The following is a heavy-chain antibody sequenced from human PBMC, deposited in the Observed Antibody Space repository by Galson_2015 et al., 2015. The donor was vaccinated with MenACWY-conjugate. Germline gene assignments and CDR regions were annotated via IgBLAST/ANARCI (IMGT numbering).Heavy chain of an antibody. J-gene: IGHJ4*02. D-gene: IGHD6-13*01. CDR3: ATGTYSTSWYN. Sequence: QSGAEVKKPGESLKISCTGSGYTFTNYWIGWVRQMPGKGLEWMGIIYPGDSDTRYSPSFQGQVTISADKSITTAYLQWSSLKPSDTAVYYCATGTYSTSWYNWGQGTLVTVSS. CDR2: IYPGDSDT. CDR1: GYTFTNYW. V-gene: IGHV5-51*01.